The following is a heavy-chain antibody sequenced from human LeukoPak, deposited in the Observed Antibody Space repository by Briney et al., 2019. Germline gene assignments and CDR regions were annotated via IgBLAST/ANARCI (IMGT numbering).Heavy chain of an antibody. CDR3: AKPPYYYDSSGYYC. V-gene: IGHV3-23*01. Sequence: PGGSLRLSCAASGFTFSSYAMSWVRLAPGKGLEWVSAISGSGGSTYYADSVKGRFTISRDNSKNTLYLQMNSLRAEDTAVYYCAKPPYYYDSSGYYCWGQGTLVTVSS. CDR1: GFTFSSYA. J-gene: IGHJ4*02. D-gene: IGHD3-22*01. CDR2: ISGSGGST.